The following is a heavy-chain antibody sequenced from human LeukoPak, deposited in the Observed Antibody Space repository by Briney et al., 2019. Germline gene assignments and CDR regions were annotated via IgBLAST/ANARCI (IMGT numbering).Heavy chain of an antibody. CDR3: ARDTKYAFDN. CDR2: VGISSGNT. J-gene: IGHJ4*02. V-gene: IGHV3-11*06. CDR1: GGSISSGGYY. D-gene: IGHD2-2*01. Sequence: LSLTCSVSGGSISSGGYYWSWIRQHPGKGLEWISYVGISSGNTKYADSVKGRFTISGDKAKNSLYLQMNSLRVEDTAVYYCARDTKYAFDNWGQGTLVTVSS.